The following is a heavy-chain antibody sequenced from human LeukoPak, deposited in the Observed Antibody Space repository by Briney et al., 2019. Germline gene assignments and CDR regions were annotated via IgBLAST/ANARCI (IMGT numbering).Heavy chain of an antibody. V-gene: IGHV3-23*01. CDR3: ARDSPPTYSGSYYTSLFWFDP. Sequence: PGGSLRFSXAASGFTFSSYAMSWVRQAPGKGLEWVSAISGSGGSTYYADSVKGRFTISRDNAKNSLYLQMNSLRAEDTAVYYCARDSPPTYSGSYYTSLFWFDPWGQGTLVTVSS. J-gene: IGHJ5*02. CDR2: ISGSGGST. D-gene: IGHD1-26*01. CDR1: GFTFSSYA.